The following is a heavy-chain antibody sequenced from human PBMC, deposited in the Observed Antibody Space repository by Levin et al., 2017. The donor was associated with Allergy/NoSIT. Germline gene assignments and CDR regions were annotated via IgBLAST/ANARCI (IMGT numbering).Heavy chain of an antibody. CDR2: ISAFNGDT. V-gene: IGHV1-18*01. J-gene: IGHJ4*02. CDR3: AGGALNTAMVRGYYFDY. CDR1: GYTFTSYG. D-gene: IGHD5-18*01. Sequence: ASVKVSCKASGYTFTSYGISWVRQAPGQGLEWMGWISAFNGDTNYAQKLQGRVTMTTDTSTSTAYMELRSLRSDDTAVYYCAGGALNTAMVRGYYFDYWGQGTLVTVSS.